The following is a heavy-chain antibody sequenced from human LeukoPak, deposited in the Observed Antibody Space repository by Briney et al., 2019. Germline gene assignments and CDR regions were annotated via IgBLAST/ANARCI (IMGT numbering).Heavy chain of an antibody. J-gene: IGHJ4*02. D-gene: IGHD4-4*01. CDR3: ARVEAYSYGSYLFDY. CDR2: INDSGRT. CDR1: GGSFSGYY. V-gene: IGHV4-34*01. Sequence: SETLSLTCAVYGGSFSGYYWTWIRQSPGKGLEWIGEINDSGRTSYKPSLRSRVIISVDTSKNQFSLKLSSVTAADTAVYFCARVEAYSYGSYLFDYWARERRSASPQ.